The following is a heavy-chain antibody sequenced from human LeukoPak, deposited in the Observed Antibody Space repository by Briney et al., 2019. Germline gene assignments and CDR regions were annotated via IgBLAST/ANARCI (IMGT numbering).Heavy chain of an antibody. CDR2: IYYSGST. J-gene: IGHJ4*02. Sequence: SQTLSLTCTVSGGSISSGGYFWSWIRQHPGKGLEWIGYIYYSGSTYYNPSLKSRVTISVDTSESQFSLKLSSVTAADTAVYYCARDYYDILTGYYYFDYWGQGTLVTVSS. V-gene: IGHV4-31*03. CDR1: GGSISSGGYF. CDR3: ARDYYDILTGYYYFDY. D-gene: IGHD3-9*01.